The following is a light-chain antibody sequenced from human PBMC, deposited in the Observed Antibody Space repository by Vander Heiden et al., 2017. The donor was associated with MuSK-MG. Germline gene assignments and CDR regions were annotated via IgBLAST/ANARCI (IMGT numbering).Light chain of an antibody. CDR3: QSYDSSNQV. CDR1: SGSIASNY. J-gene: IGLJ2*01. Sequence: NFMLTHPPPVSESPGKTVTISCTRSSGSIASNYVQWYHQRPGSAPTTVIYEDNQRPSGVPDRFSGSIDSSSNSASLTISGLKTEDEADYYCQSYDSSNQVFGGGTKLTVL. CDR2: EDN. V-gene: IGLV6-57*03.